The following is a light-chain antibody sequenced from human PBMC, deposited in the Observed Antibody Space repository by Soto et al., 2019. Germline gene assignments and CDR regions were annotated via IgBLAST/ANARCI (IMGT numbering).Light chain of an antibody. CDR1: QSISSY. CDR3: HHYNTYST. Sequence: DIQMTQSPSSLSAFVGDRVTITCRASQSISSYLNWYQQKPGEAPKLLIYAASNLQSGVPSRFSGSGSGTDFTLTISSLQPDDFATYYCHHYNTYSTFGQGTKVDI. V-gene: IGKV1-39*01. J-gene: IGKJ1*01. CDR2: AAS.